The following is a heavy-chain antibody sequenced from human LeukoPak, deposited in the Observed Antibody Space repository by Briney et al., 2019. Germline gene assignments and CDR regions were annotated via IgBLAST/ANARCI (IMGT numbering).Heavy chain of an antibody. J-gene: IGHJ6*03. Sequence: ASVKVSCKASGYTFTSYAMNWVRQAPGQGLEWMGWINTNTGNPTYAQGFTGRFVFSLDTSVSTAYLQISSLKAEDTAVYYCARVCCSSSWYHYYYYYYMDVWGKGTTVTVSS. D-gene: IGHD6-13*01. CDR3: ARVCCSSSWYHYYYYYYMDV. CDR1: GYTFTSYA. V-gene: IGHV7-4-1*02. CDR2: INTNTGNP.